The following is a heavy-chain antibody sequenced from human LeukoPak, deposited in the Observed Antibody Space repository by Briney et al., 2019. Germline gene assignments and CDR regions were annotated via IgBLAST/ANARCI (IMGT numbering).Heavy chain of an antibody. CDR3: AREGHSSGYCGAFDI. D-gene: IGHD3-22*01. J-gene: IGHJ3*02. Sequence: GGSLRLSCVASGFTFSSYSMNWVRQAPGKALEYVSGLGSDGFSTYYGKSVKGRFTISRDNSKNTLYLQMDSLRAEDMAMYYCAREGHSSGYCGAFDIWGQGTMVTVSS. CDR1: GFTFSSYS. CDR2: LGSDGFST. V-gene: IGHV3-64*01.